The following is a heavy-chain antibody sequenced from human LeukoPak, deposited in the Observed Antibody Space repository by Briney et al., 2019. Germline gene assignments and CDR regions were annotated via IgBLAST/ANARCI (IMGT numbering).Heavy chain of an antibody. Sequence: ASVKVSCKASGYTFTAFYMHWVRQAPGQGLEWMGLINPSGGSTRYAQKFQGRVTMTRDMSTSTVYMELSSLRSEDTAVYYCARALPHRRLMDTTMEQHWFDPWGQGTQVTVSS. CDR3: ARALPHRRLMDTTMEQHWFDP. V-gene: IGHV1-46*01. D-gene: IGHD5-18*01. CDR1: GYTFTAFY. CDR2: INPSGGST. J-gene: IGHJ5*02.